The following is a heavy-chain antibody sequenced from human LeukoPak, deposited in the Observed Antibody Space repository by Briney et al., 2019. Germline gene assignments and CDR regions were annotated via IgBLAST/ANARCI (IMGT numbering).Heavy chain of an antibody. CDR1: GFSVNDNY. J-gene: IGHJ4*02. D-gene: IGHD4-17*01. Sequence: GGSLRLSCAVSGFSVNDNYVSWVRQAPGKGLQWVSVMFPDGRTYYADSVKGRFTISRDLARNTLLLQMHSLRADDTAVHYCARTNPVYGDYDYWGQGTLVTVSS. CDR3: ARTNPVYGDYDY. CDR2: MFPDGRT. V-gene: IGHV3-53*01.